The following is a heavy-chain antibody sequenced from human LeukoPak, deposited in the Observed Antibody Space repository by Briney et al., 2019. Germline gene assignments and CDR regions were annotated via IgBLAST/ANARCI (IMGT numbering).Heavy chain of an antibody. CDR2: IYHSGST. Sequence: SETLSLTCAVSGGSISSGGYSWSWIRQPPGKGLEWIGYIYHSGSTYYSPSLKCRVTISVDRSKNQFSLKLSSVTAADTAVYYCARDYDYGMDVWGQGTTVTVSS. J-gene: IGHJ6*02. V-gene: IGHV4-30-2*01. CDR3: ARDYDYGMDV. CDR1: GGSISSGGYS.